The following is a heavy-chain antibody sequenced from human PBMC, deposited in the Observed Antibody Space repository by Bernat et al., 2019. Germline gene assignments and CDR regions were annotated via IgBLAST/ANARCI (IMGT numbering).Heavy chain of an antibody. J-gene: IGHJ4*02. D-gene: IGHD3-16*01. CDR2: IKSKTDGGTT. CDR3: TTSEGGVLFY. Sequence: EVQLVESGGGLVKPGGSLTLSCAASGFTFNTAWMSWVCQAPGKGLEWVGRIKSKTDGGTTDYAAPVKGRFTISRDESKNTLYLQMNSLRTEDTAVYYCTTSEGGVLFYWGQGTLVTVSS. V-gene: IGHV3-15*01. CDR1: GFTFNTAW.